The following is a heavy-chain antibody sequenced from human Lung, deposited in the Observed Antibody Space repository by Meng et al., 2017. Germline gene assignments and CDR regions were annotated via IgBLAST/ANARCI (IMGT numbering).Heavy chain of an antibody. CDR2: INHGGST. V-gene: IGHV4-34*02. CDR1: GGSISGSY. CDR3: ARERHSTIIRGVIDF. D-gene: IGHD3-10*01. Sequence: QVQLRHGGRGRLMVSENLSLTCAVYGGSISGSYWSWIRQSPAKGLEWIGKINHGGSTNYNPSLESRVTISVDTPKNQFSLRLTSLTVADTAVYYCARERHSTIIRGVIDFWGQGALVTVSS. J-gene: IGHJ4*02.